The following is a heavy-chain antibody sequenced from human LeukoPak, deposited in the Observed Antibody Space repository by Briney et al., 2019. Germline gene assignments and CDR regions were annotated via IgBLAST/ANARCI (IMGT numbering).Heavy chain of an antibody. CDR2: ISSSSSTI. J-gene: IGHJ4*02. Sequence: GGSLRLSCAASGFTFSSYSMNWVRQAPGKGLEWVSYISSSSSTIYYADSVKGRFTISRDNAKNSLYLQMNSLRAEDTAVYYCTRDRSCSGGSCYADYWGQGTRVTVSS. CDR3: TRDRSCSGGSCYADY. CDR1: GFTFSSYS. V-gene: IGHV3-48*04. D-gene: IGHD2-15*01.